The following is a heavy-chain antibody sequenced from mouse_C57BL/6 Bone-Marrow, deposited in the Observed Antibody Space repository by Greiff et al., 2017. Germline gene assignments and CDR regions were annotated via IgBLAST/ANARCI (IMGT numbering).Heavy chain of an antibody. CDR2: SSPGDGDT. Sequence: QVQLQQSGPELVKPGASVKISCKASGYAFSSSWMNWVKQRPGKGLEWIGRSSPGDGDTNYNGKFKGKATLTADKSSSTAYMKLSSLTSEDSAVYFCASSYYYGSSYVGYYFDYWGQGTTLTVSS. D-gene: IGHD1-1*01. CDR1: GYAFSSSW. V-gene: IGHV1-82*01. CDR3: ASSYYYGSSYVGYYFDY. J-gene: IGHJ2*01.